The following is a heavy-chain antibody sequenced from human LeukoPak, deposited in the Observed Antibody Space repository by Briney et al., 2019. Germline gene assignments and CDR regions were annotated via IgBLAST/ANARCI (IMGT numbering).Heavy chain of an antibody. Sequence: GASVKVSCKASGYSFTAYYIHWVRQAPGQGLEWMGWINPNTGDPNCAQKFQGRVTMTRDTSISTVYMELSRLTSDDTAVYYCAKDKDWGQGTLVTVSS. CDR2: INPNTGDP. J-gene: IGHJ4*02. CDR3: AKDKD. V-gene: IGHV1-2*02. CDR1: GYSFTAYY.